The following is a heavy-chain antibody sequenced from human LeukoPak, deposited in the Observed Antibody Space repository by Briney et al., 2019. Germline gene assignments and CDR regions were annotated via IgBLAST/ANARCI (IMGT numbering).Heavy chain of an antibody. CDR1: GFAFSGYW. CDR2: INGDGYSI. J-gene: IGHJ4*02. V-gene: IGHV3-74*01. D-gene: IGHD6-19*01. Sequence: GGSLRLSCAASGFAFSGYWMRWVRQAPGKGLVWLSHINGDGYSISYADSVKGRFTISRDNAKKTLYLQMNSLRAEDTAMYYCARGEAVAGHDHWGQGALVTVSS. CDR3: ARGEAVAGHDH.